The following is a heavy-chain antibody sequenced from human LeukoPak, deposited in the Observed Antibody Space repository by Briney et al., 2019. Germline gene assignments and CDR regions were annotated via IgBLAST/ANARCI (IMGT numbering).Heavy chain of an antibody. V-gene: IGHV3-30*02. CDR3: ARDPAPRIAAAEIRENWFDP. CDR2: IRYDGNNK. J-gene: IGHJ5*02. D-gene: IGHD6-13*01. Sequence: PGGSLRLSCAASGFPFSDYVMHWVRQAPGKGLEWVAVIRYDGNNKYYADSVKGRFTISRDNSKNTLYLQMNSLRAEDTAVYYCARDPAPRIAAAEIRENWFDPWGQGTLVTVSS. CDR1: GFPFSDYV.